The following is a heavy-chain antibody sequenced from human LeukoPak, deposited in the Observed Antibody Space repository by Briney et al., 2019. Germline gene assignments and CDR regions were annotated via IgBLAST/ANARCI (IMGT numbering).Heavy chain of an antibody. Sequence: GGSLRLSCVVSGFTFTTYWMSWVRQTPRKGLEWVANIEHDGREIYYVDSVKGRFTISRDNSKNTLYLQMNSLRAEDTAVYYCAKEHSRFGELWDDAFDIWGQGTMVTVSS. D-gene: IGHD3-10*01. CDR1: GFTFTTYW. CDR3: AKEHSRFGELWDDAFDI. J-gene: IGHJ3*02. CDR2: IEHDGREI. V-gene: IGHV3-7*03.